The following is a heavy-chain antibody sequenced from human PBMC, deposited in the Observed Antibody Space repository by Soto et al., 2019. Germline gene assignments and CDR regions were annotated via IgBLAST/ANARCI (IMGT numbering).Heavy chain of an antibody. D-gene: IGHD3-16*01. CDR1: GYTXXXXG. J-gene: IGHJ6*02. CDR3: ARMGDVPYYYYGMDV. V-gene: IGHV1-18*01. CDR2: INGYNGNT. Sequence: QVQLVQSGAEVKKPGASVKVSCKASGYTXXXXGXXWXRQXPXXXXXXMGWINGYNGNTNYAPKLQGRITMTXDXXXXTXYMELXSXXXXDXAVYYCARMGDVPYYYYGMDVWGQGTTVTVSS.